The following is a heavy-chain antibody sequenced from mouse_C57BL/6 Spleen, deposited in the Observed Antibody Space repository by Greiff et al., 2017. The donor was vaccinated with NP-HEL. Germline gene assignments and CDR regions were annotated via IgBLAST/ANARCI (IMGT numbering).Heavy chain of an antibody. V-gene: IGHV1-15*01. CDR2: IDPETGGT. CDR1: GYTFTDYE. D-gene: IGHD2-4*01. J-gene: IGHJ2*01. Sequence: VQLQQSGAELVRPGASVTLSCKASGYTFTDYEMHWVKQTPVHGLEWIGAIDPETGGTAYNQKFKGKAILTADKSSSTAYMELRSLTSEDSAVYYCTKNPIYYDYPYYFDYWGQGTTLTVSS. CDR3: TKNPIYYDYPYYFDY.